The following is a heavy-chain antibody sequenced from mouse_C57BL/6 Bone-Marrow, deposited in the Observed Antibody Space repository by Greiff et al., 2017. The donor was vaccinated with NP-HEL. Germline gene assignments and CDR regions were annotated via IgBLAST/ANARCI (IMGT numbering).Heavy chain of an antibody. Sequence: QVQLQQPGAELVKPGASVKLSCKASGYTFTSYWMHWVKQRPGRGLEWIGRIDPNSGGTKYNEKFKSKATLTVDKPSSTAYMQLSRLTSEYSVVYNCARDYYGNFYAMEYWGQGTSVTVSS. D-gene: IGHD2-1*01. J-gene: IGHJ4*01. V-gene: IGHV1-72*01. CDR3: ARDYYGNFYAMEY. CDR1: GYTFTSYW. CDR2: IDPNSGGT.